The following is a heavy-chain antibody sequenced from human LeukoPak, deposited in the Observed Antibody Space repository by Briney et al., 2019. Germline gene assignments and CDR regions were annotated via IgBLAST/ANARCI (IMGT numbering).Heavy chain of an antibody. V-gene: IGHV3-23*01. D-gene: IGHD4-17*01. CDR2: ISGSGGSA. CDR1: GFTFSSYA. CDR3: AKEKYGTDVGEDAFDI. Sequence: GGSLRLSCAASGFTFSSYAMSWVRQAPGKGLEWVSAISGSGGSAYYADSVKGRFTISRDNSKNTLYLQMNSLRAEDTAVYYCAKEKYGTDVGEDAFDIWGQGTMVTVSS. J-gene: IGHJ3*02.